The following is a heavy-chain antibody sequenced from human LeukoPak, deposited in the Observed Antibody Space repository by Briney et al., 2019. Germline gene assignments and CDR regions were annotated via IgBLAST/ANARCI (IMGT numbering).Heavy chain of an antibody. CDR1: GGSISSGSYY. J-gene: IGHJ4*02. Sequence: PSETLSLTCTVSGGSISSGSYYWSWIRQPAGKGLEWIGRIYTSGSTNYNPSLKSRVTISVDTFKNQFSLKLSSVTAADTAVYYCARGEEWEPQWRYYFDYWGQGTLVTVSS. V-gene: IGHV4-61*02. D-gene: IGHD1-26*01. CDR2: IYTSGST. CDR3: ARGEEWEPQWRYYFDY.